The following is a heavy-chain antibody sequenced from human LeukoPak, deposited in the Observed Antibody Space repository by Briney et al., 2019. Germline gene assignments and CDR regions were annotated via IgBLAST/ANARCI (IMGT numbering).Heavy chain of an antibody. D-gene: IGHD3-22*01. V-gene: IGHV1-2*02. CDR3: ARAVADSSGYYYELLDY. Sequence: ASVKVSCKASGYTFTGYYTHWVRQAPGQGLEWMGWINPNSGGTNYAQKFQGRVTMTRDTSISTAYMELSRLRSDDTAVYYCARAVADSSGYYYELLDYWAREPWSPSPQ. J-gene: IGHJ4*02. CDR2: INPNSGGT. CDR1: GYTFTGYY.